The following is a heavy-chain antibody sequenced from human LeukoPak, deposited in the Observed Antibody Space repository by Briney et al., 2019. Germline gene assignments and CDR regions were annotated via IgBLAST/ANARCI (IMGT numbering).Heavy chain of an antibody. CDR2: ISYDGSNK. Sequence: GGSLRLSCAASGFTFSSYGMHWVRQAPGKGLEWVAVISYDGSNKYYADSVKGRFTISRDNSKNTLYLQMNSLRAEDTAVYYCAKAQVLTGYDILTGYPSFLSWFDPWGQGTLVTVSS. J-gene: IGHJ5*02. V-gene: IGHV3-30*18. CDR3: AKAQVLTGYDILTGYPSFLSWFDP. CDR1: GFTFSSYG. D-gene: IGHD3-9*01.